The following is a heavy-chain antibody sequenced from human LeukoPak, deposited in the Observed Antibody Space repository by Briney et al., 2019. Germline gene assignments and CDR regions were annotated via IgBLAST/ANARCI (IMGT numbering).Heavy chain of an antibody. D-gene: IGHD1-26*01. CDR2: TYYRSRWYS. CDR1: GDSVSSTTAA. CDR3: ARGQTYSGRIFDY. Sequence: QTDSLTCAISGDSVSSTTAAWNWIRQSPSRGLEWLGRTYYRSRWYSDFAEYVRSLITIDPDTSKNQFSLQLNSVTPDDTAVYFCARGQTYSGRIFDYCGQGTLFSASS. V-gene: IGHV6-1*01. J-gene: IGHJ4*02.